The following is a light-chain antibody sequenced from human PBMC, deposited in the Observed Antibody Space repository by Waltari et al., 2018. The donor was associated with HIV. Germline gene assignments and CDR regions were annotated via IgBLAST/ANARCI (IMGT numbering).Light chain of an antibody. CDR3: QQATSFPHT. CDR1: QGIKTW. V-gene: IGKV1-12*01. Sequence: DVQMAQSPSSVSASVGARVTIPCRASQGIKTWLAWYQNKPAEAPTLLIYGASRLQSGVPARFNGSGSGLDFTLTITNFQPKDSATYYCQQATSFPHTFGGGTRVDI. J-gene: IGKJ4*01. CDR2: GAS.